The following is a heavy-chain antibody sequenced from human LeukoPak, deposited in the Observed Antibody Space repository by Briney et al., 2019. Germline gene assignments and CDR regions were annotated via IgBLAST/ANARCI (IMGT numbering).Heavy chain of an antibody. Sequence: SVKVSCKASGGTFSSYAISWVRQAPGQGLEWMGGIIPIFGTANYAQKFQGRVTITADKSTSTAYMELSSLRSEDTAVYYCAVAGASSSAGASLYYYYYYMDVWGKGTTVAISS. CDR1: GGTFSSYA. V-gene: IGHV1-69*06. D-gene: IGHD6-19*01. CDR2: IIPIFGTA. J-gene: IGHJ6*03. CDR3: AVAGASSSAGASLYYYYYYMDV.